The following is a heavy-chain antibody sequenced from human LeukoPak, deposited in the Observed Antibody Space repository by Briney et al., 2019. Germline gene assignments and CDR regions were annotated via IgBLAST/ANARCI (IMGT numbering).Heavy chain of an antibody. CDR1: GGSISSYH. CDR2: IYHSGST. D-gene: IGHD1-26*01. CDR3: ARTHTGTVGATTD. J-gene: IGHJ4*02. Sequence: SETLSLTCTVSGGSISSYHWSWIRQPPGKGLEWIGSIYHSGSTYYNPSLKSRVTISVDTSKNQFSLKLSSVTAADTAVYYCARTHTGTVGATTDWGQGTLVTVSS. V-gene: IGHV4-59*08.